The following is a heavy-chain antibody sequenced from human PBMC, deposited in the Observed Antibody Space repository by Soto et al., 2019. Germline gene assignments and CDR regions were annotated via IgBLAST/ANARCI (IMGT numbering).Heavy chain of an antibody. CDR1: GFSLTTSGVG. D-gene: IGHD6-13*01. CDR2: IYGDDDK. Sequence: QITLNESGPALVKPTQTLTLTCTFSGFSLTTSGVGVHWLRQPPGKALKWLAVIYGDDDKRYNPSLETRLTITTDTSNNQMVLTTTNMDPLDTATYYCAHNPPSSTNWYILDDWFDPWGQGTLVTVSS. CDR3: AHNPPSSTNWYILDDWFDP. J-gene: IGHJ5*02. V-gene: IGHV2-5*02.